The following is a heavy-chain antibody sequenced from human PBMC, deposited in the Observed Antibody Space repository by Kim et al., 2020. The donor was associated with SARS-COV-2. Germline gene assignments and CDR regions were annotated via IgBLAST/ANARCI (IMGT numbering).Heavy chain of an antibody. CDR3: ARDSRRFWGVYYYYGMDV. V-gene: IGHV3-7*01. J-gene: IGHJ6*02. CDR2: IKQDGSEK. CDR1: GFTFSSYW. D-gene: IGHD3-16*01. Sequence: GGSLRLSCAASGFTFSSYWMSWVRQAPGKGLEWVANIKQDGSEKYYVDSVKGRFTISRDNAKNSLYLQMNSLRAEDTAVYYCARDSRRFWGVYYYYGMDVWGQGTTVTVSS.